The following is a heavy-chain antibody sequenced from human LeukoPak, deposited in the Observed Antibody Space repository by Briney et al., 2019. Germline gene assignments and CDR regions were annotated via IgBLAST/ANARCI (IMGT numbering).Heavy chain of an antibody. CDR2: INPNSGGT. CDR3: ASGTAAYDSSGYTSLNY. J-gene: IGHJ4*02. D-gene: IGHD3-22*01. V-gene: IGHV1-2*02. CDR1: GYTFTAYH. Sequence: ASVKVSCTASGYTFTAYHLHWVRQAPGQGLEWMGWINPNSGGTKYVQKFEGRVTMTRDTSISTAYMELSSLRSDDTAVYYCASGTAAYDSSGYTSLNYWGQGTLVTVSS.